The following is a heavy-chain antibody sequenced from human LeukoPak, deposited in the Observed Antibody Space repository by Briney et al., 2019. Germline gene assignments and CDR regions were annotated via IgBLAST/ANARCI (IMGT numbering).Heavy chain of an antibody. CDR3: AVSNGCYGP. J-gene: IGHJ5*02. D-gene: IGHD3-22*01. CDR1: AFNFTAYW. CDR2: INSDSTTT. V-gene: IGHV3-74*01. Sequence: GGSLRLSCGSTAFNFTAYWMHWVRQDPRQGLLWVARINSDSTTTNYADSVKGRFTISRDNAKNTLFLHMNSLRAEDTAVYFCAVSNGCYGPWGQGALVTVSS.